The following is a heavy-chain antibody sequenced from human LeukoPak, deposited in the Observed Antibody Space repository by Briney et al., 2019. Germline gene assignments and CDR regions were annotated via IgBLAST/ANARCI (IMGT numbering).Heavy chain of an antibody. CDR1: GGTFSSYP. V-gene: IGHV1-69*01. J-gene: IGHJ6*02. D-gene: IGHD1-26*01. CDR2: IIPIFDTA. CDR3: ARISLGAIWGYYYGMDV. Sequence: SVKVSCKASGGTFSSYPISWVRQAPGQGLEWMGGIIPIFDTADYAQKFQGRVTITADESTSTAYMELSSLRSEDTAVFYCARISLGAIWGYYYGMDVWGQGTTVTVSS.